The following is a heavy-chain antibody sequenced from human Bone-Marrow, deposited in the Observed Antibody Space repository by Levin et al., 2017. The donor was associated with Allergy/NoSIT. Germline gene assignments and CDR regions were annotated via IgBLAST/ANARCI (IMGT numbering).Heavy chain of an antibody. D-gene: IGHD2-15*01. CDR3: ARSRAPYYYYYGMDV. CDR2: ISSSGSTI. Sequence: GGSLRLSCAASGFTFSNYNMNWVRQAPGKGLEWVSDISSSGSTIYYADSVKGRFTISRDNAKNSLYLQMNSLRAEDTAVYYCARSRAPYYYYYGMDVWGQGTTVTVSS. J-gene: IGHJ6*02. V-gene: IGHV3-48*01. CDR1: GFTFSNYN.